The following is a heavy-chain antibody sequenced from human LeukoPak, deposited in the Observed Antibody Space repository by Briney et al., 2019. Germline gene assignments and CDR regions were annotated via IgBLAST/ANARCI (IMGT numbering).Heavy chain of an antibody. Sequence: GSLRLSCAASGFTFSSFAMMWVRQAPGTGLQWVSTITGYGATFYADSVRGRFTIFRDTSMNTLFLQMNSLGAEDTAVYYCAKGNSIFRHLIDYWGQGTLVTVSS. D-gene: IGHD3-9*01. J-gene: IGHJ4*02. CDR2: ITGYGAT. CDR3: AKGNSIFRHLIDY. CDR1: GFTFSSFA. V-gene: IGHV3-23*01.